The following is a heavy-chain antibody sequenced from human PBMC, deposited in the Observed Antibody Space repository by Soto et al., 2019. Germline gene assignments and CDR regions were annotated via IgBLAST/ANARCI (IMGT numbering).Heavy chain of an antibody. CDR2: IKEDESEE. CDR3: ARGFITMVRGVIMSDQKIPSNY. Sequence: GGSLRLSCAASGFTFSGYWMSWVRQSPGKGLEWVANIKEDESEEYYADSVKGRFTISRDNSKSTLFLQMNSLRAEDTAVYYCARGFITMVRGVIMSDQKIPSNYWGQGTLVTVSS. D-gene: IGHD3-10*01. V-gene: IGHV3-7*01. CDR1: GFTFSGYW. J-gene: IGHJ4*02.